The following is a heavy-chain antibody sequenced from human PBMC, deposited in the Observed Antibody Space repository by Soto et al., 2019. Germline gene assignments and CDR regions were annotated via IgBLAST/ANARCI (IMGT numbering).Heavy chain of an antibody. CDR1: GFSLSTSGVG. J-gene: IGHJ4*02. D-gene: IGHD3-16*02. CDR3: ALIRGSYRRYYFDY. CDR2: IYWDDDK. V-gene: IGHV2-5*02. Sequence: QITLKESGPTLVKPTQTLTLTCTFSGFSLSTSGVGVGWIRQPPGKALEWLALIYWDDDKRYSPSLKSRLTITKDTSKNQVVLKMTNMDPVDTATYYCALIRGSYRRYYFDYWGQGTLVTVSS.